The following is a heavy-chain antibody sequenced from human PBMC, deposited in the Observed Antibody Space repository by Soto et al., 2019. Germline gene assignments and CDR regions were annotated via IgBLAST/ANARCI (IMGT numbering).Heavy chain of an antibody. CDR2: INPDNGGT. D-gene: IGHD5-12*01. Sequence: ASVKVSCKASGYTFTDYFMHWVRQAPGQGLEWMGWINPDNGGTVYAQKFQGRITMARDTPVSTVYMELSGLRSGDTAVYYCTRSTQYSASLEFDFWGQGTLVTVSS. J-gene: IGHJ4*02. CDR3: TRSTQYSASLEFDF. CDR1: GYTFTDYF. V-gene: IGHV1-2*02.